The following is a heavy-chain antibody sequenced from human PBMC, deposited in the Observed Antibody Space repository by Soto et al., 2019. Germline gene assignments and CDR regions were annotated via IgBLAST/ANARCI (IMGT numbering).Heavy chain of an antibody. V-gene: IGHV3-30-3*01. CDR2: ISENGDRQ. J-gene: IGHJ4*02. Sequence: PGGSLRLSCAASGFTFSSYAMSWVRQAPGKGLEWVAVISENGDRQYSTESVRGRFLISRDSSKNTVYLQMNSLRPEDTGVYFCARRLATTVSALGYWGQGALVTVSS. CDR3: ARRLATTVSALGY. CDR1: GFTFSSYA. D-gene: IGHD4-17*01.